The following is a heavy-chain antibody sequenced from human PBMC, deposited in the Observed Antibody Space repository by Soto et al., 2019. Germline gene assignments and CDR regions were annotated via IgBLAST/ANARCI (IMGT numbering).Heavy chain of an antibody. CDR1: GVTFSNAW. CDR3: TTILPPDIVLVVSATALVELDY. CDR2: IKSKTDGGTT. J-gene: IGHJ4*02. V-gene: IGHV3-15*07. Sequence: SLRLSCAASGVTFSNAWMNWVRQAPGKGLEWVGRIKSKTDGGTTDYAAPVKGRFTISRDDSKNTLYLQMNSLKTEDTAVYYCTTILPPDIVLVVSATALVELDYWGQGTLVIVSA. D-gene: IGHD2-15*01.